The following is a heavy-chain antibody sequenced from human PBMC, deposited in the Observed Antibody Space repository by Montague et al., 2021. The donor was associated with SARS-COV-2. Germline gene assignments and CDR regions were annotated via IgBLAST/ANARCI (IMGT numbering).Heavy chain of an antibody. Sequence: SETLSLTCTVSGGSISSSSYYWGWIRQPPGKGLEWIGSINYSGSTYYNPSLKSRVTISGDTTKNQSSLKLCSVTAADTAVYYCARHGKTRIAMTGVVIGYFDYWGQGTLVTVSS. J-gene: IGHJ4*02. CDR2: INYSGST. D-gene: IGHD3-22*01. CDR3: ARHGKTRIAMTGVVIGYFDY. CDR1: GGSISSSSYY. V-gene: IGHV4-39*01.